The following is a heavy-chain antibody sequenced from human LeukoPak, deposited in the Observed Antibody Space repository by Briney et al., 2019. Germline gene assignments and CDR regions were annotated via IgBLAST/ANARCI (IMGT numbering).Heavy chain of an antibody. J-gene: IGHJ6*02. CDR2: IYYSGST. Sequence: PSETLSLTCTVSGGSISSSSYYWGWIRQPPGKGLEWIGSIYYSGSTYYNPSLKSRVTISVDTSKNQFSLKLSSVTAADTAVYYCARLTYFSRRTYYYDSSGYPNTDYGMDVWGQGTTVTVSS. CDR3: ARLTYFSRRTYYYDSSGYPNTDYGMDV. CDR1: GGSISSSSYY. D-gene: IGHD3-22*01. V-gene: IGHV4-39*01.